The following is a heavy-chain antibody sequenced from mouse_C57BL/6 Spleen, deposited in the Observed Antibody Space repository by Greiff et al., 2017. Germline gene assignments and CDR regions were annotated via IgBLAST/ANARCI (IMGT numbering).Heavy chain of an antibody. V-gene: IGHV1-15*01. CDR2: IDPETGGT. Sequence: QVQLKQSGAELVRPGASVTLSCKASGYTFTDYEMHWVKQTPVHGLEWIGAIDPETGGTAYNQKFKGKAILTADKSSSTAYMELRSLTSEDSAVYYCTRYYGSSYWYFGVWGTGTTVTVSS. CDR3: TRYYGSSYWYFGV. J-gene: IGHJ1*03. D-gene: IGHD1-1*01. CDR1: GYTFTDYE.